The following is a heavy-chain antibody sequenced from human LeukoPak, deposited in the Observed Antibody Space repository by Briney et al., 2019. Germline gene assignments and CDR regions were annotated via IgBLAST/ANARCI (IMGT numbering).Heavy chain of an antibody. V-gene: IGHV3-23*01. J-gene: IGHJ4*02. CDR3: AKERLTTVVTPFDY. D-gene: IGHD4-23*01. CDR2: ISGSGGST. CDR1: GYSISSGYY. Sequence: ETLSLTCTVSGYSISSGYYWGWIRQPPGKGLEWVSAISGSGGSTYYADSVKGRFTISRDNSKNTLYLQMNSLRAEDTAVYYCAKERLTTVVTPFDYWGQGTLVTVSS.